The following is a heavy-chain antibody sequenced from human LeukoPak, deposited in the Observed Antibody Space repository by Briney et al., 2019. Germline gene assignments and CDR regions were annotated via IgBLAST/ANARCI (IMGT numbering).Heavy chain of an antibody. D-gene: IGHD2-15*01. V-gene: IGHV3-11*03. CDR2: ISSSGSST. J-gene: IGHJ4*02. CDR1: GFTFSDYY. CDR3: ASKGGH. Sequence: GGSLRLSCAASGFTFSDYYMNWIRQAPGKGLEWISYISSSGSSTRYADSVKGRFTISRDNTRNSLYLQMTSLRADDTAVYYCASKGGHWGQGTLVTVSS.